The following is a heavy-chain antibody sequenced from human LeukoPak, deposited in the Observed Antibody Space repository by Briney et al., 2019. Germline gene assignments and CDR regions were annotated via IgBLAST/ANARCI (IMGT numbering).Heavy chain of an antibody. D-gene: IGHD7-27*01. Sequence: GGSLRLSCAASGFTFSSYTMSWVRQAPGKGLEWVSTITTSDGNTYYADSVKGRFTVPRDNSKNTLFLQMNSLRAEDTAVYYCAKDGGLWVSAHWGDSWGRGTLVTVSS. CDR2: ITTSDGNT. V-gene: IGHV3-23*01. CDR1: GFTFSSYT. J-gene: IGHJ4*02. CDR3: AKDGGLWVSAHWGDS.